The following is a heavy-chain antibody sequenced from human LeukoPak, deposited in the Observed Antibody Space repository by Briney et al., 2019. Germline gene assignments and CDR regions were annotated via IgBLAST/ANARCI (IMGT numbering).Heavy chain of an antibody. J-gene: IGHJ3*02. V-gene: IGHV3-21*04. D-gene: IGHD6-19*01. CDR1: GFTFSSYS. CDR3: AKDFSGFVDDAFDI. Sequence: GGSLRLSWEASGFTFSSYSMNWVRQAPGKGLEWVSSISSSSSYIYYADSVKGRFTISRDNAKNSLYLQMNSLRAEDTALYYCAKDFSGFVDDAFDIWGQGTMVTVSS. CDR2: ISSSSSYI.